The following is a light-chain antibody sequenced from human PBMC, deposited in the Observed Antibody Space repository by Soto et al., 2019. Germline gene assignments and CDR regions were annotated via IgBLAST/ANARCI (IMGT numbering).Light chain of an antibody. J-gene: IGLJ1*01. Sequence: QSVLTQPASVSGSPGQSITISCTGTSSNVGGYNYVSLYQQYPGRVPKLLIYKVSNRPSGISNRFSGSKSGNTASLTISGQHAEDDAYYLCTAPTPGSLYVFGCGTKLTVL. CDR3: TAPTPGSLYV. V-gene: IGLV2-14*01. CDR2: KVS. CDR1: SSNVGGYNY.